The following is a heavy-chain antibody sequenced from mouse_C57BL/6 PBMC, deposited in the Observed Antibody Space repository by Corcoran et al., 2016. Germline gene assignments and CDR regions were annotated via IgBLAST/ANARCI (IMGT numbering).Heavy chain of an antibody. Sequence: QVQLQQSGAELMKPGASVKLSCKATGYTFTGYWIEWVKQRPGHGLEWIGEILPGSGSTNYNEKFKGKATFTADTSSNTAYMQLSSLTTEDSAIYYCASSDSSGPAWFAYWGQGTLVTVSA. CDR1: GYTFTGYW. V-gene: IGHV1-9*01. J-gene: IGHJ3*01. CDR3: ASSDSSGPAWFAY. CDR2: ILPGSGST. D-gene: IGHD3-2*02.